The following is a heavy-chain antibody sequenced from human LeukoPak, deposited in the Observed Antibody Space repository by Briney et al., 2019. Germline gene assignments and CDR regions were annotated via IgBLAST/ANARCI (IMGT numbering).Heavy chain of an antibody. CDR2: IIPIFGIA. CDR3: ARGRGYDSSGYYYSPLDY. Sequence: SVKVSCKASGGTFSSYAISWVRQAPGQGLEWMGRIIPIFGIANYAQKFQGRVTITADKSTSTAYMELSSLRSEDTAVYYCARGRGYDSSGYYYSPLDYWGQGTLVTVSS. V-gene: IGHV1-69*04. D-gene: IGHD3-22*01. J-gene: IGHJ4*02. CDR1: GGTFSSYA.